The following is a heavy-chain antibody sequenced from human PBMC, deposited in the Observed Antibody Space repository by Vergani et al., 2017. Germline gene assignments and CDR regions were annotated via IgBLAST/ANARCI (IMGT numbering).Heavy chain of an antibody. D-gene: IGHD2/OR15-2a*01. V-gene: IGHV3-23*01. CDR1: GFTFSNSA. J-gene: IGHJ4*01. Sequence: EVHLLESGGGLVQSGGSLRLSCAASGFTFSNSAVSWVRQAPGRGLAGVSSISDAGLSTNYADSVKGRFSISRDNSKNTVFLQMHSRRAEDTAIYYCVKRKIDLGSYCFDSWGHGILVTVSS. CDR3: VKRKIDLGSYCFDS. CDR2: ISDAGLST.